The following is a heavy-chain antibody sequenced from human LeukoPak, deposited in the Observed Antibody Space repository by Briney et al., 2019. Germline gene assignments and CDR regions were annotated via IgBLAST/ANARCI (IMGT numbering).Heavy chain of an antibody. D-gene: IGHD6-6*01. CDR2: INSDGSST. Sequence: GGSLRLSCAASGFTFSNYWMHWVRQAPGKGLVWVSRINSDGSSTSYADSVKGRFTISRDNSKNTLYLQMNSLKSEDTAVYYCAKFGSSGLQGYWGQGTLVTVSS. J-gene: IGHJ4*02. V-gene: IGHV3-74*01. CDR1: GFTFSNYW. CDR3: AKFGSSGLQGY.